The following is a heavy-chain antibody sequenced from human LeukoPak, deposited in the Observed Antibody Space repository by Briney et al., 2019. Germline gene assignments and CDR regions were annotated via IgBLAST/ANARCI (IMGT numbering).Heavy chain of an antibody. CDR3: ARDLKGIAAREGWFDP. J-gene: IGHJ5*02. CDR2: IYTSGST. Sequence: PSETLSLTCTVSGGSISSGSYYWIWIRQPAGKGLEWIVRIYTSGSTNYNPSLKSRLTISVDTSKKQLSLKLSSVTAADTAVYYCARDLKGIAAREGWFDPWGQGTLVTVSS. D-gene: IGHD6-6*01. V-gene: IGHV4-61*02. CDR1: GGSISSGSYY.